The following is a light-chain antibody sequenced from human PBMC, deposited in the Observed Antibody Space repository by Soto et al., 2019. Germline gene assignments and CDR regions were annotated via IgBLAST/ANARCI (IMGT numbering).Light chain of an antibody. CDR2: GAS. J-gene: IGKJ1*01. CDR1: QGFNNNY. V-gene: IGKV3-20*01. Sequence: EIVLTQCPGTLSLSPGERATLSCRASQGFNNNYLAWYQQKPGQAPRLVIYGASSRATGTPDRFSASGSGTDFTLTISRLEPEDFAVYYWQQYDNSAWTFGQGTKVDIK. CDR3: QQYDNSAWT.